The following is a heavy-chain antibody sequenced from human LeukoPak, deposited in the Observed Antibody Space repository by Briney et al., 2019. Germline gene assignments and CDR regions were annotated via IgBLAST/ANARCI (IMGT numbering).Heavy chain of an antibody. CDR3: ARIFTISDLFDY. D-gene: IGHD3-3*01. V-gene: IGHV1-46*01. Sequence: ASVKVSCKASGYTFTNFYMHWVRQAPGQGLEWMGIINPRGGSTSYAQKFQGRVTMTRDTSTSTVYMELSSLRSEDTAVYYCARIFTISDLFDYWGQGTLVTVSS. CDR1: GYTFTNFY. CDR2: INPRGGST. J-gene: IGHJ4*02.